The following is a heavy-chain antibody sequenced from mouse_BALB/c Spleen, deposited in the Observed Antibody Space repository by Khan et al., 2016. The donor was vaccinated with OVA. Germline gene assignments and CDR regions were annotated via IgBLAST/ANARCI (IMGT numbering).Heavy chain of an antibody. CDR1: GYTFTDFY. J-gene: IGHJ3*01. V-gene: IGHV1-77*01. D-gene: IGHD1-2*01. CDR2: ISPGSGDT. Sequence: QVRLQQSGAELARPGASVKLSCKASGYTFTDFYINWVKQRTGQGLEWIGEISPGSGDTFYNERFKDKATLTADKSSNTAYMQLSSLTSEASAVYFCARRNYFGYTFAYWGQGTLLTVSA. CDR3: ARRNYFGYTFAY.